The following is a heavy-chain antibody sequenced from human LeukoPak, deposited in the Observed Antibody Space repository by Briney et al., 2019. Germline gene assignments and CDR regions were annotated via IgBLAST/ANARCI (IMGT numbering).Heavy chain of an antibody. Sequence: SETLSLTCTVSGGSVSRGYYHWSWIRQPPGKGLEWIGYIYSSGSTSTSYNPSLKSRVTISVDTSKNQSSLRLSSVTAADTAVYFCARFKSSGWYYFDNWGQGTLVTVSS. V-gene: IGHV4-61*01. J-gene: IGHJ4*02. CDR3: ARFKSSGWYYFDN. CDR2: IYSSGSTST. CDR1: GGSVSRGYYH. D-gene: IGHD6-19*01.